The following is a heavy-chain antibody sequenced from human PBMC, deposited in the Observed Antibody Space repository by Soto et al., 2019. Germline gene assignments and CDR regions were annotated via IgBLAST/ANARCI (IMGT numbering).Heavy chain of an antibody. V-gene: IGHV1-8*01. Sequence: GASVKISCKASGYTFTTYDINWVRQATGQGLEWMGWMNPNSGNTGYAQKFQGRVTMTRNTSISTAYMELSSLRSEDTAVYYCARGNYDFWSGPKMNWFDPWGKGTLVTVPS. J-gene: IGHJ5*02. CDR2: MNPNSGNT. D-gene: IGHD3-3*01. CDR1: GYTFTTYD. CDR3: ARGNYDFWSGPKMNWFDP.